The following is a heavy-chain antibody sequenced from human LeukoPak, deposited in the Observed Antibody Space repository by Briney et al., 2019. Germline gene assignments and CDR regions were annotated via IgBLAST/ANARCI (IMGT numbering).Heavy chain of an antibody. J-gene: IGHJ4*02. CDR2: ISGSDSST. Sequence: GGSLRLSCAASGFTFSSYAMSWVRQVPGKGLEWVSAISGSDSSTHYADSVKGRFTISRDNSKNTLYLQMNSLRAEDTAVYYCARSVAGHEGPFDYWGQGTLVTVSS. D-gene: IGHD6-19*01. V-gene: IGHV3-23*01. CDR1: GFTFSSYA. CDR3: ARSVAGHEGPFDY.